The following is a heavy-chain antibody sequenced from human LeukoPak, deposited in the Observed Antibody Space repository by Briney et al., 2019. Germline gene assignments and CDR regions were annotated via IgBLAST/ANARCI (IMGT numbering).Heavy chain of an antibody. J-gene: IGHJ6*03. CDR1: GGSISSYY. CDR3: AREKYYYDSSGYYQDYYYYMDV. V-gene: IGHV4-59*01. Sequence: PSETLSLTCTVSGGSISSYYWSWIRQPPGKGLEWIGYIYYSGSTNYNPSLKSRVTISVDTSKNQFSLKLSSVTAADTAVYYCAREKYYYDSSGYYQDYYYYMDVWGKGTTVIVSS. CDR2: IYYSGST. D-gene: IGHD3-22*01.